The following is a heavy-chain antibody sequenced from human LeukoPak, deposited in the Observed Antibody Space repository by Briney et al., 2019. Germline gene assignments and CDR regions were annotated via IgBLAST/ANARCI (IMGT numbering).Heavy chain of an antibody. CDR2: IIPILGIA. J-gene: IGHJ4*02. CDR1: GGTFSSYA. V-gene: IGHV1-69*04. Sequence: SVKVSCKASGGTFSSYAISWVRQAPGQGLEWRGRIIPILGIANYAQKFQGRVTITADKSTSTAYMELSSLRSEDTAVYSCAENSGTYFDYWGQGTLVTVSS. CDR3: AENSGTYFDY. D-gene: IGHD6-19*01.